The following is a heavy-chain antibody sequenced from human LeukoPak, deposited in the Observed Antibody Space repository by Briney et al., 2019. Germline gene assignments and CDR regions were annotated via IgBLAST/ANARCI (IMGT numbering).Heavy chain of an antibody. V-gene: IGHV3-23*01. CDR2: INTNSGSI. J-gene: IGHJ4*02. CDR3: AKDPIGGGINYYFDY. D-gene: IGHD1-26*01. CDR1: GFTFSNYA. Sequence: GGSLRLSCAASGFTFSNYAMSWVRQAPGKGPEWVSAINTNSGSIYYTDSVKGRFTISRDNSKNTLYLQMNSLRAEDTAVYYYAKDPIGGGINYYFDYWGQGTLVTVSS.